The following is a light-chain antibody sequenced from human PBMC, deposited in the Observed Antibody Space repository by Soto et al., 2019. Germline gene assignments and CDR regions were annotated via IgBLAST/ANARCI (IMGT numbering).Light chain of an antibody. CDR1: QSVSSS. CDR2: GAS. V-gene: IGKV3-15*01. J-gene: IGKJ1*01. Sequence: EIVMTQSPATLSVSPGERATLSCRASQSVSSSLAWYQHKPGQAPRLLIYGASTRANGIPARFSGSGSGTEFTLTISSLQSEDFALYVCQQYNNWPPWTFGQGTKVDIK. CDR3: QQYNNWPPWT.